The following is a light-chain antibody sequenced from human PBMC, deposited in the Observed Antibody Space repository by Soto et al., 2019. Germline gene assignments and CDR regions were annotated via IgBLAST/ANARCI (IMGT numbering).Light chain of an antibody. CDR2: GAS. CDR3: QQYNTWPPYT. J-gene: IGKJ2*01. CDR1: QSLSTN. V-gene: IGKV3-15*01. Sequence: EVVMTQSPVTLSVSPGERATLSCRASQSLSTNLGWYQQKPGQAPRLLIYGASTRATGTPARFSGSGSGTEFTLTISSLQSEDFAVYYCQQYNTWPPYTFGQGTKLEIK.